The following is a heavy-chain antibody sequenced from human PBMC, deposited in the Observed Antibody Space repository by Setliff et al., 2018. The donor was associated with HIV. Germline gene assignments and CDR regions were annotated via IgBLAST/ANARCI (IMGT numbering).Heavy chain of an antibody. V-gene: IGHV1-69-2*01. D-gene: IGHD3-10*01. Sequence: GASVKVSCKSSGYIFTDYYMHWVQQAPGEGLEWMGRVDPQDGETKYAEKFQGRVTITADTSTGTSVMELSSLKSEDTAVYYCATSGTYYYGSGTYHASAFGGQGTLVT. J-gene: IGHJ4*02. CDR3: ATSGTYYYGSGTYHASAF. CDR2: VDPQDGET. CDR1: GYIFTDYY.